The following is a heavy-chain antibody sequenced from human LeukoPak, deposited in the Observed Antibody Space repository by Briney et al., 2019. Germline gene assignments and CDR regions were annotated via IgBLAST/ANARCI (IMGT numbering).Heavy chain of an antibody. CDR1: GFTFSVFW. D-gene: IGHD2-15*01. J-gene: IGHJ4*02. CDR2: IKQDGSEE. V-gene: IGHV3-7*01. CDR3: ARYHGGYFAY. Sequence: PGGSLRLSCAASGFTFSVFWMSWVRQAPGKGLEWVANIKQDGSEEYYVDSVKGRFTISRDNDNNSMYLQINSLRAEDTAVYYCARYHGGYFAYWGQGTLVTVSS.